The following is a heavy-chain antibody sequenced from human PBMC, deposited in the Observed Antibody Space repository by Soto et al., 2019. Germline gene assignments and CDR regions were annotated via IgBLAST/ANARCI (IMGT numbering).Heavy chain of an antibody. J-gene: IGHJ6*02. CDR2: IVVGSGNT. Sequence: ASVKVSCKASGFTFTSSAVQWVRQARGQRLEWIGWIVVGSGNTNYAQKFQERVTITRDMSTSTAYMELSSLRSEDTAVYYCAAGGNILTGYYTSYYYDMDVWGQGTTVTVSS. CDR1: GFTFTSSA. V-gene: IGHV1-58*01. D-gene: IGHD3-9*01. CDR3: AAGGNILTGYYTSYYYDMDV.